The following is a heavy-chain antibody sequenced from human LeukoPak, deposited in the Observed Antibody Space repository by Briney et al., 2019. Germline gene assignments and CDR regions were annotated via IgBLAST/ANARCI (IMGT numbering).Heavy chain of an antibody. V-gene: IGHV3-7*01. CDR3: ARDSSGWGYLDL. Sequence: PGGSLRLSCVASGFTFNNYWMNWVRQAPGKGLEWVANIKQDGSAKYYVDSVKGRFTISRDNAKNSLSLQMNSLRAEDTAVYYCARDSSGWGYLDLWGRGTPVTVSS. CDR2: IKQDGSAK. CDR1: GFTFNNYW. D-gene: IGHD6-19*01. J-gene: IGHJ2*01.